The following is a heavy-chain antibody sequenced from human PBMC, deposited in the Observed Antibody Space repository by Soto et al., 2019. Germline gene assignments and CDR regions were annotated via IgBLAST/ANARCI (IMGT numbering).Heavy chain of an antibody. D-gene: IGHD2-15*01. CDR1: GGSISSYY. V-gene: IGHV4-4*07. CDR2: IYTSGST. Sequence: QVQLQESGPGLVKPSETLSLTCTVSGGSISSYYWSWIRQPAGKGLEWIGRIYTSGSTNYNPSLKSGVTMSVDTSKNQFSLKLSSVTAADTAVYYCARGPAYCSGGSCYSPYYFDYWGQGTLVTVSS. CDR3: ARGPAYCSGGSCYSPYYFDY. J-gene: IGHJ4*02.